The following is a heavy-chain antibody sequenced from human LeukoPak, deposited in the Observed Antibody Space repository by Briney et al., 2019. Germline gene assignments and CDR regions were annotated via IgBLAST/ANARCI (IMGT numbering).Heavy chain of an antibody. Sequence: PSETLSLTCSVSGGSISGYYWSWLRQPPGRGLERIGYFYYSGSTTYNPSLKGRVTRSVDTSENHFSLKLSPVTAADTAVYYCARGPNSGYGRFDYWGQGTLVTVSS. CDR2: FYYSGST. V-gene: IGHV4-59*01. CDR1: GGSISGYY. CDR3: ARGPNSGYGRFDY. D-gene: IGHD5-12*01. J-gene: IGHJ4*02.